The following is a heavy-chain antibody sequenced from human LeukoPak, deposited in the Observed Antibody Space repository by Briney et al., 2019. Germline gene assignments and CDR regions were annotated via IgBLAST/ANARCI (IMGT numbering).Heavy chain of an antibody. Sequence: GGSLRLSCAASGFTLSSSEMNWVRQAPGKGLEWVAVISFDGSNKKYGDSVKGRFTISRDNSKNTLYLQMNSLRTADTAVYFCAKEAQYYYDSSAYYDYWGQGTLVTVSS. CDR1: GFTLSSSE. CDR3: AKEAQYYYDSSAYYDY. D-gene: IGHD3-22*01. V-gene: IGHV3-30*18. CDR2: ISFDGSNK. J-gene: IGHJ4*02.